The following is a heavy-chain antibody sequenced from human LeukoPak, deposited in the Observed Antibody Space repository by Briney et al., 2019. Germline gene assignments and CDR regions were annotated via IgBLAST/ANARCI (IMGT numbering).Heavy chain of an antibody. D-gene: IGHD3-3*01. Sequence: PSETLSLTCTVSGGSISSGGYYWSWLRQPPGKGLEWIGYIYHSGSTFYNPSLRGRVSISVDRSKNQFSLKLSSVTAADTAVYYCARAAGKWYYEAQGWFDPWGQGTLVTVSS. J-gene: IGHJ5*02. V-gene: IGHV4-30-2*01. CDR2: IYHSGST. CDR3: ARAAGKWYYEAQGWFDP. CDR1: GGSISSGGYY.